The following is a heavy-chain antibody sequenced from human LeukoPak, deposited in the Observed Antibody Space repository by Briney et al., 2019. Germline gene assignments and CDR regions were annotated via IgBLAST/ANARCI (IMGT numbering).Heavy chain of an antibody. V-gene: IGHV3-66*01. D-gene: IGHD3-22*01. J-gene: IGHJ4*02. Sequence: GGSLRLSCAASGFTFSSYSMNWVRQAPGKGLEWVSVVYSGGSTHYPDSVRGRFSISRDNSKNTFYLQMDSLRAEDTAVYYCARVRRGYFFDGDGYQYYFNSWGQGTLITVSS. CDR3: ARVRRGYFFDGDGYQYYFNS. CDR1: GFTFSSYS. CDR2: VYSGGST.